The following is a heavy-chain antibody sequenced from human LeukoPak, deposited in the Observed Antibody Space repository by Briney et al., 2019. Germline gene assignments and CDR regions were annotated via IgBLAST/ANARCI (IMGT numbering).Heavy chain of an antibody. J-gene: IGHJ4*02. CDR2: ISAYNGNT. D-gene: IGHD2-8*01. CDR1: GYTFTGYY. CDR3: ARDYAMEGY. V-gene: IGHV1-18*04. Sequence: GASVKVSCKASGYTFTGYYMHWVRQAPGQGLEWMGWISAYNGNTNYAQKLQGRVTMTTDTSTSTAYMELRSLRSDDTAVYYCARDYAMEGYWGQGTLVTVSS.